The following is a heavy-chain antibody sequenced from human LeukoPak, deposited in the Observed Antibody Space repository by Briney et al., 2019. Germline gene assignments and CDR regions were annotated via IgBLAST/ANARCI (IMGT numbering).Heavy chain of an antibody. CDR2: IYSGGST. CDR1: GFTVSSNY. V-gene: IGHV3-53*01. J-gene: IGHJ4*02. CDR3: AKPSWELLFDY. D-gene: IGHD1-26*01. Sequence: GGSLRLSCAASGFTVSSNYMSWVRQAPGKGLEWVSVIYSGGSTYYADSVKGRFTISRDNSKNTLYLQMNSLRAEDTAVYYCAKPSWELLFDYWGQGTLVTVSS.